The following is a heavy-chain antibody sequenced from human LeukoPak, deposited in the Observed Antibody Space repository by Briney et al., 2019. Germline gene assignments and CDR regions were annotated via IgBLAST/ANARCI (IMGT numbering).Heavy chain of an antibody. CDR3: ARDRGITIFGVLTY. V-gene: IGHV3-7*01. CDR1: GFTFSSYW. D-gene: IGHD3-3*01. J-gene: IGHJ4*02. Sequence: GGSLRLSCEASGFTFSSYWMSWVRQAPGKGLEWVATINQDGSEKYYVDSVKGRFTISRDNAKNSLYLQMNSLRTEDTAVYYCARDRGITIFGVLTYWGQGTLVTVSS. CDR2: INQDGSEK.